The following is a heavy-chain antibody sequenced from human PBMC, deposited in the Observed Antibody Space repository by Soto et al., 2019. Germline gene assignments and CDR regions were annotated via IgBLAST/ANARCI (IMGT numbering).Heavy chain of an antibody. J-gene: IGHJ4*02. CDR3: ARDRCSCSSNSCYTGCLVDY. V-gene: IGHV1-2*02. D-gene: IGHD2-2*02. CDR2: INPNSGGT. CDR1: GYTFTGYY. Sequence: ASVKVFCKASGYTFTGYYMHWVRQAPGQGLEWMGWINPNSGGTNYAQKFQGRVTMTRDTSISTAYMELSRLRSDDTAVYYCARDRCSCSSNSCYTGCLVDYWGQGTLVTVSS.